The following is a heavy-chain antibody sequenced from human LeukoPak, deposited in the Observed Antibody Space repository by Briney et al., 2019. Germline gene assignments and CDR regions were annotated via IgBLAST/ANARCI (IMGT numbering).Heavy chain of an antibody. V-gene: IGHV3-30*18. CDR2: ISYDGSNK. CDR1: GFTFSSYG. D-gene: IGHD3-10*01. J-gene: IGHJ4*02. Sequence: GGSLRLSCAASGFTFSSYGMHWVRQAPGKGLEWVAVISYDGSNKYYADSVKGRFTISRDNSKNTLYLQMNSLRAEDTAVYYCAKGSGGVLWFGELTPGFDYWGQGTLVTVSS. CDR3: AKGSGGVLWFGELTPGFDY.